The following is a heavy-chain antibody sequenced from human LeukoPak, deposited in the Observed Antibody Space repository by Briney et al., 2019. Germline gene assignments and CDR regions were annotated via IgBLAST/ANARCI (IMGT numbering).Heavy chain of an antibody. CDR1: GYSFTAYY. J-gene: IGHJ6*02. V-gene: IGHV1-2*02. D-gene: IGHD3-10*01. CDR3: ASLEYASGSSNSYYYYDGRDI. Sequence: ASVKVSCKASGYSFTAYYIHWVRQAPGQGLEWMGRISPTRGGTKYAQKFLGRVSMTRDTSISTSYMELSSLRPDDTAVYYCASLEYASGSSNSYYYYDGRDIWGQGTVVTVSS. CDR2: ISPTRGGT.